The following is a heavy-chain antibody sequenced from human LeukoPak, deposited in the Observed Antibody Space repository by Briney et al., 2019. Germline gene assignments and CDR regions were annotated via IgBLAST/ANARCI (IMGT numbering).Heavy chain of an antibody. J-gene: IGHJ6*02. Sequence: PGGSLRLSCAASGFTFSSYWMSWVRQAPGKGLEWVANIKQDGSEKYYVDSVKGRFTISRDKAKNSLYLQMNSLRAEDTAVYYCARPGDPMAEVRGAPGYYYYYGMDVWGQGTTVTVSS. CDR2: IKQDGSEK. D-gene: IGHD3-10*01. CDR3: ARPGDPMAEVRGAPGYYYYYGMDV. V-gene: IGHV3-7*01. CDR1: GFTFSSYW.